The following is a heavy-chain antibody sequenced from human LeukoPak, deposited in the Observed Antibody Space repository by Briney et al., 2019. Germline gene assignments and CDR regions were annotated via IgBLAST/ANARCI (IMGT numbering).Heavy chain of an antibody. J-gene: IGHJ6*02. CDR2: INHSGST. V-gene: IGHV4-34*01. CDR1: GGSFSGYY. Sequence: SETLSLTCAVYGGSFSGYYWSWIRQPPGKGLEWIGEINHSGSTNYNPSLKSRVTISVDTSKNQFSLKLSSVTAADTAVYYCAIVNYDILTGYYYYGMDVWGQGTTVTVSS. D-gene: IGHD3-9*01. CDR3: AIVNYDILTGYYYYGMDV.